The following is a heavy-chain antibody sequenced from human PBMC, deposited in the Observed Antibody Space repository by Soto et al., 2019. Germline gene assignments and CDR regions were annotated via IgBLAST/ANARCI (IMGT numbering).Heavy chain of an antibody. V-gene: IGHV3-30-3*01. Sequence: QVQLVESGGGVVQPGRSLRLSCAASGFTFSSYAMHWVRQAPGKGLEWVAVISYDGSNKYYADSVKGRFTISRDNSKNTLYLQMNSLRAEDTAVYYCARDEGDYYYYYGMDVWGQGTTVTVS. D-gene: IGHD1-26*01. CDR3: ARDEGDYYYYYGMDV. CDR1: GFTFSSYA. J-gene: IGHJ6*02. CDR2: ISYDGSNK.